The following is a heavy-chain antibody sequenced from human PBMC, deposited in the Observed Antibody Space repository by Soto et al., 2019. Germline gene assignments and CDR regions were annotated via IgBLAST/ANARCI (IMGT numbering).Heavy chain of an antibody. V-gene: IGHV3-30-3*01. Sequence: QVQLVESGGGVVQPGRSLRLSCAASGFTFSSYAMHWVRRAPGKGLEWMAVMSYDGSNKYYADSVKGRFTISRDNSKNTLYLQMNSLRPDDTALYYCARDGGAYWGQGPLVIVSS. CDR3: ARDGGAY. CDR2: MSYDGSNK. J-gene: IGHJ4*02. D-gene: IGHD3-16*01. CDR1: GFTFSSYA.